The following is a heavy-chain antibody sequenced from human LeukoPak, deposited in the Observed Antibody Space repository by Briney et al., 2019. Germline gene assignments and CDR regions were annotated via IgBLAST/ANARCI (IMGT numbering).Heavy chain of an antibody. Sequence: GGSLRLSCAASGFTFSSYVMRWVRQAPGKGLEWVSGISVSGGSTYYADSVKGRFTISRDNPKNTLYLQMNSLRAEDTAVYYCAKASRGYSYGSQLTYYFDYWGQGTLVTVSS. V-gene: IGHV3-23*01. J-gene: IGHJ4*02. CDR3: AKASRGYSYGSQLTYYFDY. CDR1: GFTFSSYV. D-gene: IGHD5-18*01. CDR2: ISVSGGST.